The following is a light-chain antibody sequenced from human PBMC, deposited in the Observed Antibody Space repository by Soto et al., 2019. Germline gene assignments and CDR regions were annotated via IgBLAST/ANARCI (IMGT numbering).Light chain of an antibody. CDR2: GAS. CDR3: QQYNNWPPYT. Sequence: EIVMTQSPATLSVSPGERATLSCRASQSVSSNLAWYQQKPGQAPRLLIYGASTRATGIPARFSGSGSGTEFTLTINSLQSEDFAVYYCQQYNNWPPYTFGQGTKLDI. J-gene: IGKJ2*01. CDR1: QSVSSN. V-gene: IGKV3-15*01.